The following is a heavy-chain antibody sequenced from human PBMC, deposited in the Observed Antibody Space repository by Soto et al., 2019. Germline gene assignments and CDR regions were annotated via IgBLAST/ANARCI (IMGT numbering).Heavy chain of an antibody. CDR2: INAGNGNT. J-gene: IGHJ2*01. Sequence: QVQLVQSGAEVKKPGASVKVSCKASGYTFTNYAMHWVRQAPGQRLEWMGWINAGNGNTKYSQKFQGRVTITRDTSASTAYMGLSSLRSDDKAVYYCARGGSLYWYFDPWGRGTLVTVSS. V-gene: IGHV1-3*01. CDR3: ARGGSLYWYFDP. CDR1: GYTFTNYA. D-gene: IGHD1-26*01.